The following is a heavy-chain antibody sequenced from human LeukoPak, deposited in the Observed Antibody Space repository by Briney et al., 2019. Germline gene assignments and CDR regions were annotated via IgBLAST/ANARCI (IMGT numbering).Heavy chain of an antibody. Sequence: GGSLRLSCAASGFTFTSYAMTWVRQAPGKGLEWVSSISSNGGSTYYADSVKGRFTISRANSKSTVYLQMNSLRAEDTAVYYCARGLWSGFGIDYWGQGTLVTVSS. J-gene: IGHJ4*02. V-gene: IGHV3-23*01. CDR3: ARGLWSGFGIDY. CDR2: ISSNGGST. D-gene: IGHD3-3*01. CDR1: GFTFTSYA.